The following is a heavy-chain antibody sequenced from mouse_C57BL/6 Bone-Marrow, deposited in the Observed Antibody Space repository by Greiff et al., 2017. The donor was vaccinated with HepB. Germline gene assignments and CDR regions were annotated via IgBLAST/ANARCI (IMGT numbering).Heavy chain of an antibody. J-gene: IGHJ1*03. CDR3: ARDYYGSSFYWYFDV. D-gene: IGHD1-1*01. V-gene: IGHV14-3*01. CDR2: IDPANGNT. CDR1: SFNIKNTY. Sequence: VQLQQSVAELVRPGASVKLSCTASSFNIKNTYMHWVKQRTEQGLEWIGRIDPANGNTKYAPKFQGKATITADPSSNTAYLQLSSLTSEDTDIYYCARDYYGSSFYWYFDVWGTGTTVTVSS.